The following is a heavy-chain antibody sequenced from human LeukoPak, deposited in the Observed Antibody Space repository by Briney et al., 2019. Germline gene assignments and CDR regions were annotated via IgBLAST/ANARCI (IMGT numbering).Heavy chain of an antibody. CDR3: AKGGVLRYFDWLVQYYFDY. J-gene: IGHJ4*02. V-gene: IGHV3-48*03. Sequence: GGSLRLSCAASGFTFSSYEMNWVRQAPGKGLEWVSYISSSGSTIYYADSVKGRFTISRDNAKNTLYLQMNSLRAEDTAVYYCAKGGVLRYFDWLVQYYFDYWGQGTLVTVSS. CDR1: GFTFSSYE. CDR2: ISSSGSTI. D-gene: IGHD3-9*01.